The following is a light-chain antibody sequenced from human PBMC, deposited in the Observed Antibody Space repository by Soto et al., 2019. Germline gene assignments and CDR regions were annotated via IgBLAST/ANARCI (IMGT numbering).Light chain of an antibody. J-gene: IGKJ4*01. Sequence: DIQMTQSPSSLSASVGDRVTITCQASQDISNYLNWYQQKPGKAPKILIYDASVLEAGVPSRFNGGGSGTHFTLTISSLQAEDVSRSYGQHFDNLPLTFGGGTNVEIK. V-gene: IGKV1-33*01. CDR3: QHFDNLPLT. CDR2: DAS. CDR1: QDISNY.